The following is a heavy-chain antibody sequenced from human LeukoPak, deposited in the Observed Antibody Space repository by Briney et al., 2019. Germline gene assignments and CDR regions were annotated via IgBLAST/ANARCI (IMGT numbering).Heavy chain of an antibody. D-gene: IGHD3-9*01. CDR2: IYYSGST. J-gene: IGHJ6*03. CDR3: ARLTGYYNPYYYYYMDV. V-gene: IGHV4-59*01. Sequence: SETLSLTCTVSGGSISSYYWSWIRQPPGKGLEWIGYIYYSGSTNYNPSLKSRVTISVDTSKNQFSLKLSSVTAADTAVYYCARLTGYYNPYYYYYMDVWGKGTTVTISS. CDR1: GGSISSYY.